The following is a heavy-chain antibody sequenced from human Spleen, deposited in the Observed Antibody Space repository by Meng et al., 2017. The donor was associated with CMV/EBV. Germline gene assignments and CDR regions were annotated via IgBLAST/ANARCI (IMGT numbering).Heavy chain of an antibody. CDR2: IYTSGST. V-gene: IGHV4-4*07. Sequence: PESGPGPVKPSESLSLTCTVSGGSLSSYYWSWLRQPAGKGLEWIGRIYTSGSTNYNPSLKSRVPISVDTSKNQFSLKLSSVNAADPAVYYCGGGRWYYFDLWGRGTLVTVSS. CDR3: GGGRWYYFDL. D-gene: IGHD2-15*01. J-gene: IGHJ2*01. CDR1: GGSLSSYY.